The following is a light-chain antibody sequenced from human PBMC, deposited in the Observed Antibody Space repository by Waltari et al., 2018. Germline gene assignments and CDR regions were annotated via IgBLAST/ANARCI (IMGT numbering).Light chain of an antibody. CDR2: EVS. CDR1: QSLLHSDGRAR. Sequence: EIVMTQAPLSLSVPPGQPASMSCKSSQSLLHSDGRARLYWYLQKPGQSPQLLISEVSNRFSGVTERFSGSGSGTDFTLKISRVEAEDVGVYFCMQNIQLPTFGQGTKVEIE. CDR3: MQNIQLPT. J-gene: IGKJ1*01. V-gene: IGKV2D-29*02.